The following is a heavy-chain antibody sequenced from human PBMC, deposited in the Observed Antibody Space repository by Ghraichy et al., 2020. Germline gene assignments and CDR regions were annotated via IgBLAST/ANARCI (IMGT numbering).Heavy chain of an antibody. Sequence: SETLSLTCTVSGGSISSGGYYWNWIRQHPGKGLEWIGYIHYSGSTFYNPSLKSRVTISVDTSKNQFSLKLNSVTAADTAVYYCASGEDITMVRGVISYWGQGTLVTVSS. CDR3: ASGEDITMVRGVISY. D-gene: IGHD3-10*01. J-gene: IGHJ4*02. CDR2: IHYSGST. V-gene: IGHV4-31*03. CDR1: GGSISSGGYY.